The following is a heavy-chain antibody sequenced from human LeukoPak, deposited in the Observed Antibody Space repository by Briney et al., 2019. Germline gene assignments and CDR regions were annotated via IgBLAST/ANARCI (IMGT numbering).Heavy chain of an antibody. J-gene: IGHJ4*02. V-gene: IGHV3-48*03. D-gene: IGHD2-15*01. CDR2: ISSSGSTI. CDR3: ASLKWGSGPDY. Sequence: GGSLRLSCAASGFTFSSYEMNWVRQAPGKGLEWVSYISSSGSTIYYADSVKGRFTISRDNAKNSLYLQMNSLGAEDTAVYYCASLKWGSGPDYWGQGTLVTVSS. CDR1: GFTFSSYE.